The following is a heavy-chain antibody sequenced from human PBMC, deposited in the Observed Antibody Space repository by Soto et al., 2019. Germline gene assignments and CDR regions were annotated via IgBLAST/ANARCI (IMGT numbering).Heavy chain of an antibody. D-gene: IGHD2-15*01. Sequence: QVKLQESGPGLVKPSETLSLTCTVSGGSISSNDWWSWVRQTPGKGLEWIGEIYHSGSTNYNPSLKSRVTLSLDKSKNHFSLSLNFVTAADTAVYYCARREGDCRGGSCPYYHDWGQGTLVTASS. CDR1: GGSISSNDW. CDR3: ARREGDCRGGSCPYYHD. V-gene: IGHV4-4*02. CDR2: IYHSGST. J-gene: IGHJ4*02.